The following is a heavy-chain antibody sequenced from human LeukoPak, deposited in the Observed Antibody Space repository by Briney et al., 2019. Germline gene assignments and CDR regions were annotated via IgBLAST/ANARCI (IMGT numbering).Heavy chain of an antibody. V-gene: IGHV3-33*01. J-gene: IGHJ4*02. D-gene: IGHD1-14*01. CDR3: TRYNNDYFDY. CDR1: GFTFGGYG. Sequence: PGGSLRLSCAGSGFTFGGYGMHWFRQTPGKGLEWVAVIAYGGSRAFYADSVKGRFTISRDNSKNTMSVQMDDLRAEDTAVYYCTRYNNDYFDYWGQGTLVTVSS. CDR2: IAYGGSRA.